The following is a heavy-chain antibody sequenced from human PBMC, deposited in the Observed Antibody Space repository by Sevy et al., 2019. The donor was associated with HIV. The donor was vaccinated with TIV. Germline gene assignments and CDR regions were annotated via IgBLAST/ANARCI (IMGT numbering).Heavy chain of an antibody. J-gene: IGHJ5*02. D-gene: IGHD3-10*01. CDR2: INQDGSEK. CDR3: ARRNLGDIYVDNWFDP. V-gene: IGHV3-7*01. CDR1: GFTFSTYW. Sequence: GGSLRLSCAASGFTFSTYWMTWVRQAPGKGLEWVANINQDGSEKYYMDSVKGRFTISRDNAKNSLYLQMNSLRDEDTAVYYCARRNLGDIYVDNWFDPWGQGTLVTVSS.